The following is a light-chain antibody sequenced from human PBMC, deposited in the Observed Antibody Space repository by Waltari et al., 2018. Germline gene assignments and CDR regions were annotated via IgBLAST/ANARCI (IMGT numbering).Light chain of an antibody. CDR3: QKNKELPVT. CDR2: DAS. Sequence: EIVLTQPPATLSLSPGERVPLSCRASQTVSTRVAWYQKKSGQAPKVLIFDASTRATGIPATFTGGGSGTEVTLTISSLQSEDFAVYCCQKNKELPVTFGGGTKVEIK. J-gene: IGKJ4*02. CDR1: QTVSTR. V-gene: IGKV3-15*01.